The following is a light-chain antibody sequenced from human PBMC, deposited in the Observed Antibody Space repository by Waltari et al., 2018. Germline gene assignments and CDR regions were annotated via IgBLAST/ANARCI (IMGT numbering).Light chain of an antibody. CDR1: QSISSY. V-gene: IGKV1-39*01. Sequence: DIQMTQSPSSLSASVGDRVTITCRASQSISSYLSWYQHQPGKAPKLLIYAASTLQGGVPPRLSGSGSGTDFTLTIRSLQVEDSDTYDCQQSYITPATFGVGTKVEIK. CDR2: AAS. CDR3: QQSYITPAT. J-gene: IGKJ4*01.